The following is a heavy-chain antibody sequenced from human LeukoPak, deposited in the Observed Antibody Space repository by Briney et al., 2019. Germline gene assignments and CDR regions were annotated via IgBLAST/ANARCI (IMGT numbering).Heavy chain of an antibody. CDR2: IYTSGST. CDR1: GGSISSYY. D-gene: IGHD6-19*01. Sequence: PSETLSLTCTVDGGSISSYYWSWIRQPAGKVLEWIGRIYTSGSTNYNPSLKSRVTMSVDTSKNQYSLKLSSVTAADTAVYYFARDIIAVAGGYFDYWGQGTLVTVSS. V-gene: IGHV4-4*07. CDR3: ARDIIAVAGGYFDY. J-gene: IGHJ4*02.